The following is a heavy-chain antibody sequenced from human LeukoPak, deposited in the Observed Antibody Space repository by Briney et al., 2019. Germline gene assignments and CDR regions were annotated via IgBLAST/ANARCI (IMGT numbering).Heavy chain of an antibody. CDR2: INPYNGNR. V-gene: IGHV1-18*01. CDR3: ARFQASEFRGFDH. CDR1: GYRFIPFG. D-gene: IGHD3-10*01. J-gene: IGHJ4*02. Sequence: ASVKVSCKTSGYRFIPFGINWVRQAPGKGLEWMGWINPYNGNRYYAKKFQGRFNMTTDTSTSTVYLELQTLTSDDTAIYYCARFQASEFRGFDHWGQGTLIAVSS.